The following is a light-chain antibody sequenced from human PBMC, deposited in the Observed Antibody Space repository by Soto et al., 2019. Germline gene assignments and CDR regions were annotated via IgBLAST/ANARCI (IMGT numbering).Light chain of an antibody. J-gene: IGKJ4*01. V-gene: IGKV3-15*01. CDR1: QGLGTN. CDR3: QQYGDSPLT. Sequence: EVVTTQSPATLSVSPGERATLSCRASQGLGTNLAWYQQKPGQAPRLLIYAASTRATGVPGRFSGSGSGTEFTLTISSLQSEDFAVYYCQQYGDSPLTFGRGTKVDIK. CDR2: AAS.